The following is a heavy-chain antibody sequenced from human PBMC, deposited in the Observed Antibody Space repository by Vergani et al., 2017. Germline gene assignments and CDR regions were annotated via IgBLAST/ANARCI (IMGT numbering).Heavy chain of an antibody. V-gene: IGHV3-23*01. CDR3: AKAPNYYDSSGYRSFDD. CDR2: ISGSGGST. CDR1: GFTFSSYA. Sequence: EVQLLESGGGLVQPGGSLRLSCAASGFTFSSYAMSWVRQAPGKGLEWVSAISGSGGSTYYADSVKGRFTISRYNSKNTLYLQMNSLRAEDTAVYYCAKAPNYYDSSGYRSFDDWGQGTLVTVSS. J-gene: IGHJ4*02. D-gene: IGHD3-22*01.